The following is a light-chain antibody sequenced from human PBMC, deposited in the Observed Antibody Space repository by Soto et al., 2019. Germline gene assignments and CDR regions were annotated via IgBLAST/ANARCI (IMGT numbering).Light chain of an antibody. CDR2: DAS. V-gene: IGKV1-33*01. CDR1: QNINNY. Sequence: EIRMTQSPSSLSASVGDRVTITCQASQNINNYLNWYQQKPGRAPKLLIYDASNLEAGVPSRFRGSGSGTDFTFTISRLQPEDIATYYCQQYENLPTFGQGTRLAIK. CDR3: QQYENLPT. J-gene: IGKJ5*01.